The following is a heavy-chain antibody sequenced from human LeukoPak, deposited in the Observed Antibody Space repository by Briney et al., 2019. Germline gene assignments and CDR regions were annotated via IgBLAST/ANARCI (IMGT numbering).Heavy chain of an antibody. Sequence: GKSLQISCQGSGCTFTSYWIGWVRQLPGKGLEWMGIIYPGDSDTRYSPSFQGQVTISADKSISTAYLQWSSLKASDTAMYYCARFGNEYYFDYWGQGTLVTVSS. V-gene: IGHV5-51*01. D-gene: IGHD3-10*01. CDR3: ARFGNEYYFDY. CDR2: IYPGDSDT. J-gene: IGHJ4*02. CDR1: GCTFTSYW.